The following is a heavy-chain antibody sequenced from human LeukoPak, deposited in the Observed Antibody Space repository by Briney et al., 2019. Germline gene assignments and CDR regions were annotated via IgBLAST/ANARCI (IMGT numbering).Heavy chain of an antibody. J-gene: IGHJ5*02. D-gene: IGHD3-22*01. Sequence: SETLSLTCTVSGGSISSYYWSWIRQPAGKGLEWIGRIYTSGSTNYNPSLKSRVTMSVDTSKNQFSLKLSSVTAADTAVYYCASSTYYYDSSGFPSWGQGTRVTVST. CDR2: IYTSGST. CDR1: GGSISSYY. CDR3: ASSTYYYDSSGFPS. V-gene: IGHV4-4*07.